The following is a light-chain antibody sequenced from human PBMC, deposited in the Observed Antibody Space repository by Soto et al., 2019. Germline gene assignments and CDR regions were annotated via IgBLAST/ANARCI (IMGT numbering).Light chain of an antibody. V-gene: IGLV2-8*01. CDR3: AAWDDSLNGYV. CDR1: SSDVGGYNY. J-gene: IGLJ1*01. Sequence: QPALTHPPSASGSDGHSVTISCTGTSSDVGGYNYVSWYQQHPGKAPKLMIYEVSKRPSGVPDRFSGSKSGTSASLAISGLQSEDEADYYCAAWDDSLNGYVSGTGTKVTVL. CDR2: EVS.